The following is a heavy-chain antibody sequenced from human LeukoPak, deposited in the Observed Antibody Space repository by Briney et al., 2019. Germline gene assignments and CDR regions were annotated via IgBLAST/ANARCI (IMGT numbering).Heavy chain of an antibody. V-gene: IGHV3-23*01. CDR3: AKIQAGDYYYFYGMDI. CDR1: GFSFRSYA. CDR2: IAGGGGNI. J-gene: IGHJ6*02. D-gene: IGHD7-27*01. Sequence: GGSLRLSCAASGFSFRSYAMMRVRQAPGKGLEWVSAIAGGGGNIWYADSVKGRFTISRDNSKNTLYLQMNSLSADGTAVYFCAKIQAGDYYYFYGMDIWGQGTAVTVSS.